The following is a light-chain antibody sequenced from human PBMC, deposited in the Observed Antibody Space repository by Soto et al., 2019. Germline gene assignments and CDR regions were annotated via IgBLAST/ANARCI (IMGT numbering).Light chain of an antibody. CDR1: QSISTY. Sequence: IQMTQSPSALSASVGDRVTITFRASQSISTYLNWYQQKAGLAPKLLIYAASSLQSGVPSRFSGSGSGTDFTLTISSLQPEDFATYFCQKGNNFPLAFGGGTMVDIK. CDR3: QKGNNFPLA. V-gene: IGKV1-39*01. CDR2: AAS. J-gene: IGKJ4*01.